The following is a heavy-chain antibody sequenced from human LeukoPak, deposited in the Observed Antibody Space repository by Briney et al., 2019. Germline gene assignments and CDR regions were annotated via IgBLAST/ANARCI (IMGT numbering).Heavy chain of an antibody. CDR3: ARVRGDILTGYLTYYYGMDV. Sequence: GGSLRLSCAASGFTFSSYAMHWVRQAPGKGLEWVAVISYDGSNKYYADSVKGRFTISRDNSKNTLYLQMNSLRAEDTAVYYCARVRGDILTGYLTYYYGMDVWGKGTTVTVSS. CDR1: GFTFSSYA. J-gene: IGHJ6*04. D-gene: IGHD3-9*01. V-gene: IGHV3-30*04. CDR2: ISYDGSNK.